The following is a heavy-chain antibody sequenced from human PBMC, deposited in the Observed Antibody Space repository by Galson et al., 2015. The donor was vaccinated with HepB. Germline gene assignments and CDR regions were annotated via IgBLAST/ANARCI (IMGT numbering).Heavy chain of an antibody. D-gene: IGHD2-21*02. CDR1: GYRFANFG. V-gene: IGHV1-18*01. CDR2: INTHNGNT. Sequence: SVKVSCKASGYRFANFGISWVRQAPRQGLEWMGWINTHNGNTEYAQKFQGRVTMTTDASTSTAHMELRNLRYDDTALYFCARDYVVTTKHCFDPWGQGTLVTVSS. J-gene: IGHJ5*02. CDR3: ARDYVVTTKHCFDP.